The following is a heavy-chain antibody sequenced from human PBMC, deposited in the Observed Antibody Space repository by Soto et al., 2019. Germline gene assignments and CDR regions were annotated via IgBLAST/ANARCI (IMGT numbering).Heavy chain of an antibody. CDR2: TYYRSKWYS. J-gene: IGHJ4*02. Sequence: QTLALTCAISGDSVSSTSTAWSWIRQSPSRGLEWLGRTYYRSKWYSDYAVSVKSRITINPDTSKNQFSLQLNSVTPEDTAVYYCARGSYYSGWVWGQGTLVTVSS. D-gene: IGHD6-19*01. CDR1: GDSVSSTSTA. V-gene: IGHV6-1*01. CDR3: ARGSYYSGWV.